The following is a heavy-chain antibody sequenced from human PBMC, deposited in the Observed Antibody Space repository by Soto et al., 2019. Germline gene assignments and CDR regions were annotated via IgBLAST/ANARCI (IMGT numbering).Heavy chain of an antibody. CDR2: IKSKTDGGTT. Sequence: GSLRLSCAASGFTFSNAWMSWVRQAPGKGLKWVGRIKSKTDGGTTDYAAPVKGRFTISRDDSKNTLYLQMNSLKTEDTAVYYCTTDSPFGYYDILTGYQDAFDIWGQGTMVTVSS. D-gene: IGHD3-9*01. CDR1: GFTFSNAW. V-gene: IGHV3-15*01. CDR3: TTDSPFGYYDILTGYQDAFDI. J-gene: IGHJ3*02.